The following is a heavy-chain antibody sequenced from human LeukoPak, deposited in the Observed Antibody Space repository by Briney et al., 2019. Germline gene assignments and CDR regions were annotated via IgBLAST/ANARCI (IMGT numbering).Heavy chain of an antibody. D-gene: IGHD5-12*01. CDR3: ARTRGYRGYEGYFDY. CDR2: IIPIFGTA. J-gene: IGHJ4*02. V-gene: IGHV1-69*05. CDR1: GGTFSSYA. Sequence: ASVKVSCKASGGTFSSYAISWVRQAPGQGLEWMGGIIPIFGTANYAQKFQGRVTITTDESTSTAYMELSSLRSEDTAVYYCARTRGYRGYEGYFDYWGQGTLVTVSS.